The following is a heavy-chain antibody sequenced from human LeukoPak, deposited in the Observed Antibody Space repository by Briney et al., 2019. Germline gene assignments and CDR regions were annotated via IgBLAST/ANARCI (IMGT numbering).Heavy chain of an antibody. CDR1: GYSISSGYY. Sequence: SETLSLTCAVSGYSISSGYYWGWIRQPPGKGLEWIGSIYHSGSTYYNPSLKSRVTISVDTSKNQFSLKLSSVTAADTAVYYCARVRGSTMIVPYFDYWGQGTLVTVSS. CDR3: ARVRGSTMIVPYFDY. D-gene: IGHD3-22*01. V-gene: IGHV4-38-2*01. CDR2: IYHSGST. J-gene: IGHJ4*02.